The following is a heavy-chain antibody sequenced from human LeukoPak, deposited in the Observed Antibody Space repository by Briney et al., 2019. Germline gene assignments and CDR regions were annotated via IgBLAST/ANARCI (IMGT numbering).Heavy chain of an antibody. Sequence: PGGSLRLSCGASGFIFDTHDMHWVRQAPGKGLEWVSGISWNSGSIGYADSVKGRFTISRDNAKNSLYLQMNSLRAEDTALYYCAKDIDSMVRGVQNWFDPWGQGTLVTVSS. V-gene: IGHV3-9*01. CDR1: GFIFDTHD. J-gene: IGHJ5*02. D-gene: IGHD3-10*01. CDR3: AKDIDSMVRGVQNWFDP. CDR2: ISWNSGSI.